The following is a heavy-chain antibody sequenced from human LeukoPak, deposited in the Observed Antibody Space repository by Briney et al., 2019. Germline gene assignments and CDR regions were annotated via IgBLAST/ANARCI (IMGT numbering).Heavy chain of an antibody. D-gene: IGHD2-21*02. CDR3: ARDRRGVVTAINDAFDI. CDR1: GGSISSRSYY. Sequence: PSETLSLTCTVSGGSISSRSYYWSWIRQPAGKGLEWIGRIYTSGSTNYNPSLKSRVTMSVDTSKNQFSLKLSSVTAADTAVYYCARDRRGVVTAINDAFDIWGQGTMVTVSS. CDR2: IYTSGST. V-gene: IGHV4-61*02. J-gene: IGHJ3*02.